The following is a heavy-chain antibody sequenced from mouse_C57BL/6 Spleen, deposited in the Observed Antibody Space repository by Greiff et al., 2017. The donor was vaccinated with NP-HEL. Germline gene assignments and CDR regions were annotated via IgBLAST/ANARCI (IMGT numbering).Heavy chain of an antibody. V-gene: IGHV1-69*01. D-gene: IGHD2-1*01. CDR1: GYTFTSYW. CDR2: IDPSDSYT. CDR3: ARKEGSLLRYFDV. J-gene: IGHJ1*03. Sequence: QVQLQQPGAELVMPGASVKLSCKASGYTFTSYWMHWVKQRPGQGLEWIGEIDPSDSYTNYNQKFKGKSTLTVDKSSSTAYMQLSSLTSEDSAVYYCARKEGSLLRYFDVWGTGTTVTVSS.